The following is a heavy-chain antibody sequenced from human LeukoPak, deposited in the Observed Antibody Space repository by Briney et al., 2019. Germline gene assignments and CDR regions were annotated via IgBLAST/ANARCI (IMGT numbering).Heavy chain of an antibody. V-gene: IGHV3-74*01. D-gene: IGHD1-14*01. J-gene: IGHJ4*02. CDR2: ISSDGSST. CDR1: GFTFSSYW. CDR3: ARSGRLSSSSFFDY. Sequence: GGSLRLSCAASGFTFSSYWMHWVRQAPGKGLVWVSRISSDGSSTSYADSVKGRFTISRDNAKNTLYLQMNSLRAEDTAVYYCARSGRLSSSSFFDYWGQGTLVTVSS.